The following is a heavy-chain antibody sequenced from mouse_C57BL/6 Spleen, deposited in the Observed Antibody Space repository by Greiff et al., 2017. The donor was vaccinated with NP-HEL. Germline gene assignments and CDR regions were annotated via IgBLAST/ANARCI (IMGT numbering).Heavy chain of an antibody. Sequence: VQLQQSGPELVKPGASVKISCKASGYAFSSSWMNWVKQRPGKGLEWIGRIYPGDGDTNYNGKFKGKATLTADKSSSTAYMQLSSLTSEDSAVYFCANNYYGSSSWFAYWGQGTLVTVSA. CDR3: ANNYYGSSSWFAY. V-gene: IGHV1-82*01. CDR1: GYAFSSSW. CDR2: IYPGDGDT. D-gene: IGHD1-1*01. J-gene: IGHJ3*01.